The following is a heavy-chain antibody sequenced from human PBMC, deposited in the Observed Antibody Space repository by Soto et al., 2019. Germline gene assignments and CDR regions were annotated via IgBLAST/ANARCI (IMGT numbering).Heavy chain of an antibody. CDR3: AGDRTSYAMDV. J-gene: IGHJ6*02. CDR2: IWYDGSNK. Sequence: QVQRVESGGGVVQPGRSLRLSCAASGFTFSSYGMHWVRQAPGKGLEWVAVIWYDGSNKNYGDSVKGRFTISRDNSKNTLYLQMNSLRAEDTAVYYCAGDRTSYAMDVWGQGTKVTVSS. V-gene: IGHV3-33*01. CDR1: GFTFSSYG.